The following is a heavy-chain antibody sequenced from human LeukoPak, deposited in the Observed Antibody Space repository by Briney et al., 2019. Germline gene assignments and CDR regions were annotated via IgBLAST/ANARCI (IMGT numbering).Heavy chain of an antibody. CDR2: INAGNGNT. V-gene: IGHV1-3*01. CDR1: GYTFTSYA. Sequence: ASVKVSCKASGYTFTSYAMHWVRQAPGQRLEWMGWINAGNGNTKYSQKFQGRVTITRDTSASTAYMELSSLRSEDTAVYYCARTMTTVTHGDYWGQGALVTVSS. J-gene: IGHJ4*02. D-gene: IGHD4-17*01. CDR3: ARTMTTVTHGDY.